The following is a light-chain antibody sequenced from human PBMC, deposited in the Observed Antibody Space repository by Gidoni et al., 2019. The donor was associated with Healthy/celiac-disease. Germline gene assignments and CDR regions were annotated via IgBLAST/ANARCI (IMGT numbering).Light chain of an antibody. V-gene: IGKV3-11*01. CDR2: DAS. J-gene: IGKJ4*01. Sequence: ESVLTQPPATLSLSPGERATLSCRASQSVTNKFAWYQQKPGQAPRLLIYDASTRATGIPARFSGSGSGTDFTLTISSLEPEDVAVYYCQHRANWPLTFGGGTKVEIK. CDR1: QSVTNK. CDR3: QHRANWPLT.